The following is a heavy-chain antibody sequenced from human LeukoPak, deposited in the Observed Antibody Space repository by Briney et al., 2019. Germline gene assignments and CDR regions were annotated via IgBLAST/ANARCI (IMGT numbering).Heavy chain of an antibody. CDR1: GGSISSYC. CDR2: IYPSGST. D-gene: IGHD3-3*01. J-gene: IGHJ4*02. CDR3: ATSYDSKTAPYDV. Sequence: ETSETLSLTCTVSGGSISSYCWSWVRQPPGKGLEWIGYIYPSGSTDYNPSLRSRVTMSVDTSKSQLSMELRYLTAADTAMYYCATSYDSKTAPYDVWGQGILVTVSS. V-gene: IGHV4-4*09.